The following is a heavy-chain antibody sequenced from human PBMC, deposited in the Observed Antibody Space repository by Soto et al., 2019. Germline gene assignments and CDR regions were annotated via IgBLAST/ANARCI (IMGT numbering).Heavy chain of an antibody. Sequence: SETLSLTCAVYGGSFSGYYWRWIRQPPGKGLEWIGEINHSGSTNYNPSLKSRVTISVDTSKNQFSLKLRSATAADTAAYYCARQPLSSKSSPGSIDRGGQVTLVT. CDR3: ARQPLSSKSSPGSIDR. CDR1: GGSFSGYY. D-gene: IGHD2-15*01. V-gene: IGHV4-34*01. J-gene: IGHJ5*02. CDR2: INHSGST.